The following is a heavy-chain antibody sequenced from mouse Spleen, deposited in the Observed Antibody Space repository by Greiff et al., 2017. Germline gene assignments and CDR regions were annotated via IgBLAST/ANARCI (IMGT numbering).Heavy chain of an antibody. CDR2: ISSGGNTV. J-gene: IGHJ4*01. Sequence: EVMLVESGGGLVKPGGSLKLSCAASGFVFSDYGMHWVRQAPEKGLEWVAFISSGGNTVYYADTVKGRFTISRDNAKNTLFLQMTSLRSEDTAMYYCPRRHMTGYAMDYWGQGTSVTVSS. CDR3: PRRHMTGYAMDY. D-gene: IGHD2-3*01. V-gene: IGHV5-17*01. CDR1: GFVFSDYG.